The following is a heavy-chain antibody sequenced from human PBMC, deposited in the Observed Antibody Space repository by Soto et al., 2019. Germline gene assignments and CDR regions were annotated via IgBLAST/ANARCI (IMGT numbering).Heavy chain of an antibody. CDR1: GYSFTRYG. V-gene: IGHV1-18*01. CDR2: ISGYNANT. CDR3: ARMGDGPYYYYGLDV. J-gene: IGHJ6*02. Sequence: QVQLVQSGAEVKKPGASVKVSCKASGYSFTRYGISWVRQAPGQGLEWMGWISGYNANTNYPENLQGRVTMTTDTPTSTAYMEVRNLISDDTAVYYCARMGDGPYYYYGLDVWGQGTTVTVSS. D-gene: IGHD3-16*01.